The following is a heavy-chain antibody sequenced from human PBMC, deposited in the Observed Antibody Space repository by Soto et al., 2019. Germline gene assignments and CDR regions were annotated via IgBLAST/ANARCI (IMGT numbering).Heavy chain of an antibody. Sequence: GASLKISCKGSGYSFTSYWIGWVRQMPGKGLEWMGIIYPGDSDTRYSPSFQGQVTISADKSISTAYLQWSSLKASDTAMYYCARHVIRYCSSTSCHPYYYYYYMDVWGKGTTVTVSS. CDR3: ARHVIRYCSSTSCHPYYYYYYMDV. CDR1: GYSFTSYW. CDR2: IYPGDSDT. J-gene: IGHJ6*03. D-gene: IGHD2-2*01. V-gene: IGHV5-51*01.